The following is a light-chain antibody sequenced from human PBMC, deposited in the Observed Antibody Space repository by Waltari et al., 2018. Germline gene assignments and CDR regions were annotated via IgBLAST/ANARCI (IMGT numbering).Light chain of an antibody. CDR1: QSVSRS. V-gene: IGKV3-20*01. Sequence: EIVLTQSPGTLSLSLGDRATLSCRASQSVSRSLAWYQQKPGPAPRLLIYDASSRATGIPDRFSGSGSGTDFSLTISRLEPEDFSVYYCQKYGSLPATFGQGTKVEI. CDR2: DAS. CDR3: QKYGSLPAT. J-gene: IGKJ1*01.